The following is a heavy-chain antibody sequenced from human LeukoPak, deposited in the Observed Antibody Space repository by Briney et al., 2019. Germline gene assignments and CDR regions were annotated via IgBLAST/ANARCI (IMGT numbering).Heavy chain of an antibody. D-gene: IGHD6-19*01. Sequence: GGSLRLSCAASGFTFSTYGMHWVRQAPGKGLEWVSAISGSGGSTYYADSVKGRFTISRDNSKNTLYLQMNSLRAEDTAVYYCAKELAVAGTLYYFDYWGQGTLVTVSS. CDR1: GFTFSTYG. CDR2: ISGSGGST. CDR3: AKELAVAGTLYYFDY. J-gene: IGHJ4*02. V-gene: IGHV3-23*01.